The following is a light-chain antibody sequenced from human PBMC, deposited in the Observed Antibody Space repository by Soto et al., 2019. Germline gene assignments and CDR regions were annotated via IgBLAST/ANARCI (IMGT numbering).Light chain of an antibody. J-gene: IGKJ1*01. CDR1: QSISSW. Sequence: DIPMTQSPSTLSASVGDRVTITCRASQSISSWLAWYQQKPGTAPKLLIYKASTLQSGVPSRFSGSGSGTEFTLTISSLQPDDSATYYCQQYNDNWTFGQGTKLEIK. CDR2: KAS. V-gene: IGKV1-5*03. CDR3: QQYNDNWT.